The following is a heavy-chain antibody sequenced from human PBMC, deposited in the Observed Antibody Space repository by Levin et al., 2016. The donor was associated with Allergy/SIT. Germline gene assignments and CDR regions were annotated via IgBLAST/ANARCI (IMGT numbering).Heavy chain of an antibody. CDR1: GYSFTSYW. J-gene: IGHJ4*02. CDR2: IDPSDSYT. D-gene: IGHD6-19*01. Sequence: GESLKISCKGSGYSFTSYWITWVRQMPGKGLEWMGRIDPSDSYTNYSPSFQGHVTISADKSISTAYLQWSSLKASDTAMYYCARPAYSSGWYDYWGQGTLVTVSS. CDR3: ARPAYSSGWYDY. V-gene: IGHV5-10-1*01.